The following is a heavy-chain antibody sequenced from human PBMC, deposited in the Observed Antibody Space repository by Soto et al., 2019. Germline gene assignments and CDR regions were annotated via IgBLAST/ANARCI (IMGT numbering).Heavy chain of an antibody. J-gene: IGHJ4*02. CDR2: ISDDGSNR. Sequence: GGSLRRAWSASGFNFNIHAIHWVRQARSKGLECVSAISDDGSNRYYADSVKARFTISRVNSKNTLYLQTNSLSAEDTAVDYCARGVPYDYSGQGTMVTVSS. V-gene: IGHV3-30-3*01. CDR3: ARGVPYDY. D-gene: IGHD3-3*01. CDR1: GFNFNIHA.